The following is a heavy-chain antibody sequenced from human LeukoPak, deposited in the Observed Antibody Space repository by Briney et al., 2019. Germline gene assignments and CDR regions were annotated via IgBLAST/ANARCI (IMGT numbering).Heavy chain of an antibody. J-gene: IGHJ4*02. CDR3: ARDSLGPRVVVVAANVDY. V-gene: IGHV3-30-3*01. Sequence: PGGSLRLSCAASGFTFSDYYMSWIRQAPGKGLEWVAVISYDGSNKYYADSVKGRFTISRDNSKNTLYLQMNSLRAEDTAVYYCARDSLGPRVVVVAANVDYWGQGTLVTVSS. D-gene: IGHD2-15*01. CDR2: ISYDGSNK. CDR1: GFTFSDYY.